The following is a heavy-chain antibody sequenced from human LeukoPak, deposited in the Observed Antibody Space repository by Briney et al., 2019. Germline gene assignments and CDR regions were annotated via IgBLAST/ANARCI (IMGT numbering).Heavy chain of an antibody. D-gene: IGHD3-10*01. CDR2: IYSSGT. J-gene: IGHJ5*02. Sequence: SETLSLTCTVSGGSISSYYLSWIRQPAGKGLGWIGRIYSSGTDYNPSLKSRVTMSADTSRNQVSLTLSFVTAADTAVYYCARDSGTTGEVKFDPWGQGTLVTVSS. V-gene: IGHV4-4*07. CDR3: ARDSGTTGEVKFDP. CDR1: GGSISSYY.